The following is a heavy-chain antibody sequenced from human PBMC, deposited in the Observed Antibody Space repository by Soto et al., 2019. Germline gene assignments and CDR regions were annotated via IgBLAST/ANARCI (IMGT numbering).Heavy chain of an antibody. CDR2: IYSSGNT. V-gene: IGHV4-61*02. CDR3: ARGQRFSDWFDP. CDR1: GGSISSGGYY. Sequence: LSLTCTVSGGSISSGGYYWSWIRQPAGKGLEWIGRIYSSGNTKYNPSLQSRVTMSLDTSNNQFSLRLTSVTAADTAVYYCARGQRFSDWFDPWGQGTLVTVSS. D-gene: IGHD3-3*01. J-gene: IGHJ5*02.